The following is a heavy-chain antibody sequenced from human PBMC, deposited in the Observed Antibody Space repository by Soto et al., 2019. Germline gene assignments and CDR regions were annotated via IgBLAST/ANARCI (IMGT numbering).Heavy chain of an antibody. Sequence: QITLKESGPTLVKPTQTLTLTCTFSGFSLSTSGVGVGWIRQPPGKALEWLALIYWDDDKRYSPSLKSRLTIPKDTSKNQVVLTMTNMDPVDTATYYCAHRRRGSSWYEEVWFDPWGQGTLVTVSS. D-gene: IGHD6-13*01. J-gene: IGHJ5*02. CDR1: GFSLSTSGVG. CDR3: AHRRRGSSWYEEVWFDP. CDR2: IYWDDDK. V-gene: IGHV2-5*02.